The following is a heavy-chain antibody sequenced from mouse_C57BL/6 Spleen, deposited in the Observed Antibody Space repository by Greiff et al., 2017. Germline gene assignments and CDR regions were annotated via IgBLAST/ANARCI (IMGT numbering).Heavy chain of an antibody. V-gene: IGHV5-17*01. D-gene: IGHD2-4*01. Sequence: EVKLVESGGGLVKPGGSLKLSCAASGFTFSDYGMHWVRQAPEKGLEWIAYISSGSSNIHYADTVKGRFTISRDNAKNTLFLQMTSLRSEDTAMYYCAMEGYDYDVAHWGQGTLVTVSA. J-gene: IGHJ3*01. CDR1: GFTFSDYG. CDR3: AMEGYDYDVAH. CDR2: ISSGSSNI.